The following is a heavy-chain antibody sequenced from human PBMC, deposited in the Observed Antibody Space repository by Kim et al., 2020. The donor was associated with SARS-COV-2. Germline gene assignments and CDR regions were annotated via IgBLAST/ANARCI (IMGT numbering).Heavy chain of an antibody. CDR3: ARREFGSWRHLGLDV. J-gene: IGHJ6*02. Sequence: GGSLRLSCATSGFSFSYYAMHWVRQAPGKGLEWVAAITYDGISQYYVDSVKGRFTISRDNSENTLYLQMDTLRAEDTAVYFCARREFGSWRHLGLDVWGQGTTVTVSS. CDR2: ITYDGISQ. CDR1: GFSFSYYA. V-gene: IGHV3-30*03. D-gene: IGHD3-10*01.